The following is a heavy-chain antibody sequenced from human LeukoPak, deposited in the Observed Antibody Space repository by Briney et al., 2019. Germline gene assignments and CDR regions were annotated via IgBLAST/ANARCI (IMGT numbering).Heavy chain of an antibody. D-gene: IGHD4-17*01. Sequence: SETLSLTCTVSGGSISSSSYYWGWIRQPPGKGLEWIGSIYYSGSTYYNPSLKSRVTISVDTSKNQFSLKLSSVTAADTAVYYCARGPTVTLFDYWGQGTLVTVSS. CDR2: IYYSGST. CDR3: ARGPTVTLFDY. V-gene: IGHV4-39*07. CDR1: GGSISSSSYY. J-gene: IGHJ4*02.